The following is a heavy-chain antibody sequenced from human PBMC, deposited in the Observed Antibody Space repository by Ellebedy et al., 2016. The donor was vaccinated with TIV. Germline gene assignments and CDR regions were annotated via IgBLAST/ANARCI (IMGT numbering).Heavy chain of an antibody. V-gene: IGHV4-30-2*01. CDR1: GGSISSGGYS. D-gene: IGHD2-2*02. Sequence: SETLSLXXAVSGGSISSGGYSWSWIRQPPGKGLEWIGYIYHSGSTYYNPSLKSRVTISVDTSKNQFSLKLSSVTAADTAVYYCDACLRDIVVVPAAIRAAFDIWGQGTMVTVSS. CDR2: IYHSGST. CDR3: DACLRDIVVVPAAIRAAFDI. J-gene: IGHJ3*02.